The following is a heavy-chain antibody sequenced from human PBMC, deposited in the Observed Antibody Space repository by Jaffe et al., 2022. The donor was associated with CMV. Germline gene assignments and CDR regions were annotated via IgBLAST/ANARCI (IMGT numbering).Heavy chain of an antibody. Sequence: QLQLQESGPGLVKPSETLSLTCTVSGGSISSSSYYWGWIRQPPGKGLEWIGSIYYSGSTYYNPSLKSRVTISVDTSKNQFSLKLSSVTAADTAVYYCATGIAAAGAFDYWGQGTLVTVSS. D-gene: IGHD6-13*01. CDR2: IYYSGST. V-gene: IGHV4-39*01. J-gene: IGHJ4*02. CDR1: GGSISSSSYY. CDR3: ATGIAAAGAFDY.